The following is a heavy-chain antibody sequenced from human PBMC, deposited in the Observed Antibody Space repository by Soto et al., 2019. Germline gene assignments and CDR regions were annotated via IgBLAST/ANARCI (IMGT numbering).Heavy chain of an antibody. J-gene: IGHJ6*02. CDR3: AKDSVRAVACTRGYYYYDGMDV. Sequence: GGSLRLSCAASGFTFSKFVMRWVRQTPGKGLEWVSTITETGGDTYYTDSVKGRFTISRDNSKNTLYLQMNSLRAEDTAVYYCAKDSVRAVACTRGYYYYDGMDVWGQGTTVTVSS. D-gene: IGHD6-19*01. CDR1: GFTFSKFV. V-gene: IGHV3-23*01. CDR2: ITETGGDT.